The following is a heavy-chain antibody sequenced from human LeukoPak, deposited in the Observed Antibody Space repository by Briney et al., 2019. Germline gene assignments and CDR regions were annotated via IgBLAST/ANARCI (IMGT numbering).Heavy chain of an antibody. CDR2: ISTSGSTK. J-gene: IGHJ3*02. D-gene: IGHD3-22*01. CDR1: GFTVSSNY. CDR3: ARDRDPGYNDSSGYRRVNAFDI. V-gene: IGHV3-48*04. Sequence: GGSLRLSCAASGFTVSSNYMNWARQAPGKGLEWVSYISTSGSTKYYADSVKGRFTISRDNAKNSLYLQMNSLRAEDTAVYYCARDRDPGYNDSSGYRRVNAFDIWGQGTMVTVSS.